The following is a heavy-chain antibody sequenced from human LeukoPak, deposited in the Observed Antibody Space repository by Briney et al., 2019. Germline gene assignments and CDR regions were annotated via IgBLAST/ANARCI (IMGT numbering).Heavy chain of an antibody. CDR3: ARDPGYSSSCFDY. CDR2: ISYDGSNK. CDR1: GFTFSSYA. Sequence: GGSLRLSCAASGFTFSSYAIHWVRQAPGKGLEWVAVISYDGSNKYYADSVKGRFTISRDNSKNTLYLQMNSLRAEDTAVYYCARDPGYSSSCFDYWGQGTLVTVSS. D-gene: IGHD6-13*01. V-gene: IGHV3-30*04. J-gene: IGHJ4*02.